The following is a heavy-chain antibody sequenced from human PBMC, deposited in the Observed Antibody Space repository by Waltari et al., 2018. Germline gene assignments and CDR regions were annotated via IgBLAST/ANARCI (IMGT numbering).Heavy chain of an antibody. CDR3: ARVDIVVAGSIDY. Sequence: QVQLQESGPGLVKPSETLSLTCTVSGGSISSYYWSWIRQPPGKGLAWIGYSYYSGSTNYNPSLKSRVTISVDTSKSQFSLKLRSVTAADTAVYYCARVDIVVAGSIDYWGQGTLVTVSS. CDR2: SYYSGST. CDR1: GGSISSYY. V-gene: IGHV4-59*01. D-gene: IGHD2-15*01. J-gene: IGHJ4*02.